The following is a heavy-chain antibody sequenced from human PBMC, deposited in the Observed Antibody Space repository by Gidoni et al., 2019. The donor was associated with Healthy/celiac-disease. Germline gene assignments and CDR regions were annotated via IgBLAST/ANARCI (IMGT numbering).Heavy chain of an antibody. V-gene: IGHV4-34*01. D-gene: IGHD4-17*01. CDR2: INHSGST. J-gene: IGHJ4*02. CDR3: ARGNDYGDYGFDY. Sequence: QVQLQQWGAGLLKPSETLSLTCAVYGGSFSGYYWSWIRQTPGKGLEWIGEINHSGSTNYNPSLKSRVTISVDTSKNQFSLKLSSGTAADTAVYYCARGNDYGDYGFDYWGQGTLVTVSS. CDR1: GGSFSGYY.